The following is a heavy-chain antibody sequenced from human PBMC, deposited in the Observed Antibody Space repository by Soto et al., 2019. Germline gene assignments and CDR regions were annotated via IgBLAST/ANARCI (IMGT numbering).Heavy chain of an antibody. J-gene: IGHJ4*02. D-gene: IGHD3-22*01. CDR1: GFTFDDYA. CDR2: ISWNSGSI. Sequence: GGSLRLSCAASGFTFDDYAMHWVRQAPGKGLEWVSGISWNSGSIGYADSVKGRFTISRDNAKNSLYLQMNSLSAEDTALYYCASGGYDSSGYYYDYWGQGTLVTVSS. V-gene: IGHV3-9*01. CDR3: ASGGYDSSGYYYDY.